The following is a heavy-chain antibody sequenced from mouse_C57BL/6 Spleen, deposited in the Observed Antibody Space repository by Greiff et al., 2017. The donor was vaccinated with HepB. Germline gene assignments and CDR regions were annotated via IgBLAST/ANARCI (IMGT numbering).Heavy chain of an antibody. Sequence: EVKLQQSGAELVKPGASVKLSCTASGFNIKDYYMHWVKQRTEQGLEWIGRIDPEDGDTKYAPKFQGKATITADTSSNTSYLQLSSLTSEDTAVYYWARSLTGTGRDYWGQGTTLTVSS. CDR2: IDPEDGDT. V-gene: IGHV14-2*01. J-gene: IGHJ2*01. D-gene: IGHD4-1*01. CDR1: GFNIKDYY. CDR3: ARSLTGTGRDY.